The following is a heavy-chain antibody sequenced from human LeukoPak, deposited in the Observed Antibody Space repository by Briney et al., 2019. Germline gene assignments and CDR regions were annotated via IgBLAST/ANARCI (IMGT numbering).Heavy chain of an antibody. CDR2: IYYSGST. CDR1: GGSISSGDYY. J-gene: IGHJ4*02. V-gene: IGHV4-30-4*08. D-gene: IGHD2-2*01. Sequence: SETLSLTXTVSGGSISSGDYYWSWIRQPPGKGLEWIGYIYYSGSTYYNPSLKSRLTISVDTSKNQFSLKLSSVTAADTAVYYCARVDIVVVPSAVTFDYWGQGTLVTVSS. CDR3: ARVDIVVVPSAVTFDY.